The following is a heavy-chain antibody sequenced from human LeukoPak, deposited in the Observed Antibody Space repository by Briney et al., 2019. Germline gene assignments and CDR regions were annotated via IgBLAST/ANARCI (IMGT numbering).Heavy chain of an antibody. D-gene: IGHD3-3*01. Sequence: GASVKVSCKASGGGFTFTSHAISWVRQAPGQWLEWMGWISAYNGNTNYAQKLQGRVTMTTDTSTSTAYMELRSLRSDDTAVYYCAREDYDFWSGYYTGSDYWGQGTLVTVSS. CDR1: GGGFTFTSHA. V-gene: IGHV1-18*01. J-gene: IGHJ4*02. CDR2: ISAYNGNT. CDR3: AREDYDFWSGYYTGSDY.